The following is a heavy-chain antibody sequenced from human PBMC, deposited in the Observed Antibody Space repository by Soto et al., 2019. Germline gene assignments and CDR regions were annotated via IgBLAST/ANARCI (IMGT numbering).Heavy chain of an antibody. J-gene: IGHJ4*02. CDR1: GFSLSDYW. D-gene: IGHD2-8*01. CDR2: ITRDGSST. Sequence: EVQLVESGGGLVQPGGSLRLSCAASGFSLSDYWMHWVRQAPGEGLVWISRITRDGSSTNYADSVKGRFTISRDNAKNTLYLQVNSLRGEDTAVYYCARGANGHYYFDYWGQGTLVTVSS. V-gene: IGHV3-74*01. CDR3: ARGANGHYYFDY.